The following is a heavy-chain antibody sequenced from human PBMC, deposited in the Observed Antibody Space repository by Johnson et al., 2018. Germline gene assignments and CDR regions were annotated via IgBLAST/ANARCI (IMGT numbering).Heavy chain of an antibody. D-gene: IGHD2-21*02. CDR3: ARGVHCGGDCYSWGAFDS. J-gene: IGHJ3*02. Sequence: EVQLVESGGGLVQPGGSLRLSCAASGFTFSRHWMTWVRQAPGKGLEWVANIKQDGGEKYYVDSVKGRFTISRDNTKHSLYLQMNSLGDDGTAVYYWARGVHCGGDCYSWGAFDSWGQGTMVTVSS. V-gene: IGHV3-7*01. CDR1: GFTFSRHW. CDR2: IKQDGGEK.